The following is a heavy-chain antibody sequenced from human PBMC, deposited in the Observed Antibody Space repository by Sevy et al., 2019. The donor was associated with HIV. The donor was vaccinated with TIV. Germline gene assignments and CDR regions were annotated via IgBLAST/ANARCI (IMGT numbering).Heavy chain of an antibody. V-gene: IGHV3-30*18. CDR2: ISYDGSNK. CDR3: AKEGLQCFDY. CDR1: GFTFSSYG. J-gene: IGHJ4*02. Sequence: GGSLRLSCAASGFTFSSYGMHWVRQAPGKGLEWVAVISYDGSNKYYADSVKGRFTISRDNSKNTLYLQMNSLRAEDTAVYYCAKEGLQCFDYWGQGTPVTVSS. D-gene: IGHD4-4*01.